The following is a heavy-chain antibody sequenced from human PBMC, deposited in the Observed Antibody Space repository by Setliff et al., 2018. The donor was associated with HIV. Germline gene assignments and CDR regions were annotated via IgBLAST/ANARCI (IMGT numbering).Heavy chain of an antibody. J-gene: IGHJ4*02. CDR3: AKDGINSGAYPPYYFDY. CDR1: GFTFSTYE. V-gene: IGHV3-48*03. CDR2: ITSSGSTI. Sequence: PGGSLRLSCAASGFTFSTYEMNWVRQAPGKGLEWVSYITSSGSTIYYADSVKGRFTISRDNAKNSLYLQMNRLRVEDTATYYCAKDGINSGAYPPYYFDYWGQGTLVTVSS. D-gene: IGHD1-26*01.